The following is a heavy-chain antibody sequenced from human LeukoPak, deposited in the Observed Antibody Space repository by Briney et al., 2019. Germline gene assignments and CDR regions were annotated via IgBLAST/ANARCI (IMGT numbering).Heavy chain of an antibody. V-gene: IGHV3-30*04. D-gene: IGHD3-16*01. CDR2: ISYDGSNK. Sequence: GGSLRLSCAASGFTFSSYAMHWVRQAPGKGLEWVAVISYDGSNKYYADSVKGRFTLSRDNSENTLDLQMNSLRAEDTAVYYCARDFTSGRFNPWGQGTLVTVSS. CDR1: GFTFSSYA. CDR3: ARDFTSGRFNP. J-gene: IGHJ5*02.